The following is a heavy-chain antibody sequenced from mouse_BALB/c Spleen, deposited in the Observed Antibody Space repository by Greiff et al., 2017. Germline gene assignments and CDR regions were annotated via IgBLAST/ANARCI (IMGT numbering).Heavy chain of an antibody. V-gene: IGHV5-4*02. CDR3: ARDPYYYGSRAWYFDF. J-gene: IGHJ1*01. CDR2: ISDGGSYT. Sequence: EVKLVESGGGLVKPGGSLKLSCAASGFTFSDYYMYWVRQTPEKRLEWVATISDGGSYTYYPDSVKGRFTISRDNAKNNLYLQMSSLKSEDTAMYYCARDPYYYGSRAWYFDFWGAGTTVTVSS. D-gene: IGHD1-1*01. CDR1: GFTFSDYY.